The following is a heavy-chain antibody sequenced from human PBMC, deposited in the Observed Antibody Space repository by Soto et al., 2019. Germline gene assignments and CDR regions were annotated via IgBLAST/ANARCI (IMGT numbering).Heavy chain of an antibody. CDR3: ASRDPGTSVDY. D-gene: IGHD1-7*01. CDR2: IYRTGRT. V-gene: IGHV4-4*02. Sequence: SETLSLTCAVSGGSFTSNNWWTWVRQPPGQGLEWIGEIYRTGRTNYNPSLKSRVTLSLDKSENQFSLKVTSLTAADTAVYYCASRDPGTSVDYWGQGTLVTVSS. CDR1: GGSFTSNNW. J-gene: IGHJ4*02.